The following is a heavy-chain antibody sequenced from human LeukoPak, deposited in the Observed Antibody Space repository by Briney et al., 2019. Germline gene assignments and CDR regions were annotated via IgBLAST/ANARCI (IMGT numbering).Heavy chain of an antibody. CDR2: IKQDGSEK. V-gene: IGHV3-7*01. D-gene: IGHD3-3*01. CDR1: GFTFSSYW. Sequence: GGSLRLSCAASGFTFSSYWMSWVRQAPGKGLEWVANIKQDGSEKYYVDSVKGRFTISRDNAKNSLYLQMNSLRAEDTAVYYCARVTGKYYDFWSGYYNSDSYYMDVWDKGTTVTVSS. CDR3: ARVTGKYYDFWSGYYNSDSYYMDV. J-gene: IGHJ6*03.